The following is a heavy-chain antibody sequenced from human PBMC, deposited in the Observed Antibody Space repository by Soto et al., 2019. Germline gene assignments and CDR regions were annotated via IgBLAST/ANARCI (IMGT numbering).Heavy chain of an antibody. J-gene: IGHJ4*02. CDR3: ARGRYGDY. Sequence: QVHWVNFGVELRKPGASVKVPCKPSVTPLTGNVITWVRQAPGQGLEWMGWIRAHNGNTDYAQKLQGRVIVTRDTSTSTAYMELRSLRSDDTAVYYCARGRYGDYWGQGALVTVSS. V-gene: IGHV1-18*01. CDR1: VTPLTGNV. CDR2: IRAHNGNT. D-gene: IGHD1-1*01.